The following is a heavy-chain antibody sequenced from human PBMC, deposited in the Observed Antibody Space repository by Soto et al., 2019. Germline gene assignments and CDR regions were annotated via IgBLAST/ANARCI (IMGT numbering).Heavy chain of an antibody. CDR2: INAGNGNT. CDR3: ASGYYDFWSGYYTGYYGMDV. Sequence: ASVKVSCKASGYTFTSYAMYWVRQAPGQRLEWMGWINAGNGNTKYSQKFQGRVTITRDTSASTAYMELSSLRSEDTAVYYCASGYYDFWSGYYTGYYGMDVWGQGTTVTSP. CDR1: GYTFTSYA. V-gene: IGHV1-3*01. J-gene: IGHJ6*02. D-gene: IGHD3-3*01.